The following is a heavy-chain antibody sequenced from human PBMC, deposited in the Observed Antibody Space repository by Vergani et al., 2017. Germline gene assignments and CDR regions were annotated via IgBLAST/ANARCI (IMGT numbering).Heavy chain of an antibody. D-gene: IGHD3-16*01. V-gene: IGHV7-4-1*02. CDR2: INTNTGNP. CDR3: VRKRLGTTKGDFDY. Sequence: QVQLVQSGSELKKPGASVKVSCKASGYTFTNYNINWLRQAPGQGPEWMGWINTNTGNPTNAQDFTGRFVFSLDTSVNTAYLQISSLKAEDSAVYYGVRKRLGTTKGDFDYWGQGTLVSVSS. J-gene: IGHJ4*02. CDR1: GYTFTNYN.